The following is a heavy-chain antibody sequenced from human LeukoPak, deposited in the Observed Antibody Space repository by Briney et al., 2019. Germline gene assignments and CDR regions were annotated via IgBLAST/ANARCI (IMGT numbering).Heavy chain of an antibody. CDR1: GYSISSSYY. CDR3: VRYHCTTTTCGFDP. J-gene: IGHJ5*02. Sequence: SETLSLTCTVSGYSISSSYYWGWVWQPPGKGLEWIGTISHSGSTYYSPSLKSRLTISLDTSKDQFSLKLTSVTAADTAVYYCVRYHCTTTTCGFDPWGQGTLVTVSS. CDR2: ISHSGST. V-gene: IGHV4-38-2*02. D-gene: IGHD2-2*01.